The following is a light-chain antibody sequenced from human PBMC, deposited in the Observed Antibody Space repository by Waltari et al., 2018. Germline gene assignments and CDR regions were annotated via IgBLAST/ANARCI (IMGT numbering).Light chain of an antibody. V-gene: IGLV3-25*03. CDR3: QSTDSTTTYRV. Sequence: SYELTQTPSVSVSPGQTATITCSGDALPKQYAYWYQQKPGQAPVVLIYKDTERPSGIPERCAGSTAGTTVTLTISGVQAEDEADYYCQSTDSTTTYRVFGSGTKVTVL. CDR1: ALPKQY. J-gene: IGLJ1*01. CDR2: KDT.